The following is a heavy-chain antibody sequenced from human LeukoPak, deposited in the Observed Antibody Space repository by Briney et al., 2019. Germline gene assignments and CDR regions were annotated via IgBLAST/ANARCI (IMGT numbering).Heavy chain of an antibody. CDR1: GGSISSYY. J-gene: IGHJ4*02. Sequence: SETLSLTCTVSGGSISSYYWSWIRQPAGKGLEWIGRIYTSGSTNYNPSLKSRVTMSVDTSKNQSPLKLSSVTAADTAVYYCARGPPYYYDSSGYLDYWGQGTLVTVSS. CDR2: IYTSGST. V-gene: IGHV4-4*07. CDR3: ARGPPYYYDSSGYLDY. D-gene: IGHD3-22*01.